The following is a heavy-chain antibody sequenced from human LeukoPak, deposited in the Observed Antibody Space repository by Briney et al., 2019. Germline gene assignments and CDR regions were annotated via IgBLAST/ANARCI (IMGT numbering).Heavy chain of an antibody. J-gene: IGHJ4*02. V-gene: IGHV4-59*01. CDR3: ARHKRYSSGWYDY. Sequence: PSETLSLTCTVSGGSISNYYWSWIRQPPGKGLEWIGYIYYSGNTNYNPSLKSRVTISVDTSKNQFSLKLSSVTAADTAVYYCARHKRYSSGWYDYWGQGTLVTVSS. CDR1: GGSISNYY. D-gene: IGHD6-19*01. CDR2: IYYSGNT.